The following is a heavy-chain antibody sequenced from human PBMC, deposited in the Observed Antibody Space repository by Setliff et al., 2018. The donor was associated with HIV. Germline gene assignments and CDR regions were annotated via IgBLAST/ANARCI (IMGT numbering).Heavy chain of an antibody. CDR3: ARDDDKLFDY. V-gene: IGHV4-61*09. CDR2: IYSTGNT. CDR1: GGSISSGTYY. J-gene: IGHJ4*02. Sequence: PSETLSLTCTVSGGSISSGTYYWSWIRQPAGKGLEWIGHIYSTGNTNYNSSLKSRVTMSIETSKNQFSLKLTSVTAADTAVYYCARDDDKLFDYWGQGALVTVSS. D-gene: IGHD3-22*01.